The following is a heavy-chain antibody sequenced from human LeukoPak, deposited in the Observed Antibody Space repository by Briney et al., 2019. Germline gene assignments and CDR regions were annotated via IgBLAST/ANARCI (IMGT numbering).Heavy chain of an antibody. CDR1: GYTFTSYD. J-gene: IGHJ5*02. CDR2: MNPNSGNT. D-gene: IGHD2-2*01. V-gene: IGHV1-8*01. Sequence: GASVKVSCKASGYTFTSYDINWVRQATGQGLEWMGWMNPNSGNTGYAQKFQGRVTMTRNTSISTAYMELSSLRSEDTAVYYCARGVLVYCSSTSCYQRFDPWGQGPLVTVSS. CDR3: ARGVLVYCSSTSCYQRFDP.